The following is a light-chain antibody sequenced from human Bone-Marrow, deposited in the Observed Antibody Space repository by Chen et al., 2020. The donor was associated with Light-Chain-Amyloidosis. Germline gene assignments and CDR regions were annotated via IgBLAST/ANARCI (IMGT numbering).Light chain of an antibody. CDR1: QTISSNY. J-gene: IGKJ4*01. CDR2: GSS. CDR3: QQYGTAPLT. V-gene: IGKV3-20*01. Sequence: EIVLTQSPGTLSLSPGEGANLSCRASQTISSNYLTWYQQKYGQAPRLLIYGSSSRATGIPDRVTGSGSGTDCTLTSKRLEPEDFAMYCCQQYGTAPLTFGGGTKVEIK.